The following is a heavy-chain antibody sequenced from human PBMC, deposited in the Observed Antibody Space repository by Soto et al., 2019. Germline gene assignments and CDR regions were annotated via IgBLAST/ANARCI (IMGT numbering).Heavy chain of an antibody. CDR1: GGSISSGDYY. J-gene: IGHJ4*02. Sequence: QVQLQETGPGLVKPSQTLSLTCTVSGGSISSGDYYWSWIRQPPGKGLEWIGYIYSSGSTYYNPSLSSRVTISVDPSKNQVSLRRSSVTAADTAVYYCARGSCYPWTKNPRFIVVVPAAPPEYWRQGTLLSVSS. CDR2: IYSSGST. D-gene: IGHD2-2*01. CDR3: ARGSCYPWTKNPRFIVVVPAAPPEY. V-gene: IGHV4-30-4*01.